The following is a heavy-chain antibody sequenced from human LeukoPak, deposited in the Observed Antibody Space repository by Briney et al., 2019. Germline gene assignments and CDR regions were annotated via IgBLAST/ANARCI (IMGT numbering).Heavy chain of an antibody. J-gene: IGHJ4*02. CDR2: IYHSGGA. D-gene: IGHD5-12*01. CDR1: GGSISSYY. Sequence: TSETLSLTCTVSGGSISSYYWSWIRQPPGKGLEWIGHIYHSGGANYSPSLKSRVTMSADTSKNQFSLKLTSVAAADTAVYYCARGGGGYAFDYWGQGTLVTVSS. V-gene: IGHV4-59*01. CDR3: ARGGGGYAFDY.